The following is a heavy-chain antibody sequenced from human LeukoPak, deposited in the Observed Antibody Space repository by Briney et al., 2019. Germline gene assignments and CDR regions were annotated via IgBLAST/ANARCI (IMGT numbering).Heavy chain of an antibody. CDR3: AREGDYVLHDAFDI. D-gene: IGHD4-17*01. V-gene: IGHV1-69*13. J-gene: IGHJ3*02. CDR1: GGTFSSYA. Sequence: ASVKVSCKASGGTFSSYAISWVRQAPGQGLEWMGGIIPIFGTAIYAQKFQGRVTITADESTSTAYMELSSLRSEDTAVYYCAREGDYVLHDAFDIWGQGTMVTVSS. CDR2: IIPIFGTA.